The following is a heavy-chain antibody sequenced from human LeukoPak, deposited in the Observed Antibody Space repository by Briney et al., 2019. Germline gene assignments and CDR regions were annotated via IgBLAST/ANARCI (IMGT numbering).Heavy chain of an antibody. CDR1: GYTFPSYY. CDR2: INPSGGST. V-gene: IGHV1-46*01. D-gene: IGHD1-14*01. CDR3: ARESPEEKTFGMDV. J-gene: IGHJ6*02. Sequence: ASVNVSCKASGYTFPSYYMHWVRSPPGQGLEGMGIINPSGGSTSYAQKFQGRVTMTRDTSTSTVYMELSSLRSEDTAVYYCARESPEEKTFGMDVWGQGTTVTVSS.